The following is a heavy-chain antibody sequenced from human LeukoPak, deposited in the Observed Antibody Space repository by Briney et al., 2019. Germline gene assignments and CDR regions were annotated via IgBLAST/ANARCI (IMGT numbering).Heavy chain of an antibody. CDR2: IVSKGSGGTV. V-gene: IGHV3-15*04. Sequence: TPGGSLRLSCAVSGLTFRDAWMSWVRQAPGRGLEWVGRIVSKGSGGTVDYAAPVKGRFTISRDDSQNMLFLQMSGLKTEDTGVYYCSHVEGDPWRLGSWGQGTLVTVSS. D-gene: IGHD2-21*02. J-gene: IGHJ5*02. CDR1: GLTFRDAW. CDR3: SHVEGDPWRLGS.